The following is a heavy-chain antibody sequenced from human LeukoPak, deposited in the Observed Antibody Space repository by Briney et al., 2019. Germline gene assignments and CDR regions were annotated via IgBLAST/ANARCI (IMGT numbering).Heavy chain of an antibody. CDR2: IYYSGST. V-gene: IGHV4-30-4*08. Sequence: PSETLSLTCTVSGGSISSGDYYWSWIRQPPGKGLEWIGYIYYSGSTYYNPSLKSRVTISVDTPKNQFSLKLSSVTAADTAVYYCARDPYDSSGYYDYWGQGTLVTVSS. CDR1: GGSISSGDYY. CDR3: ARDPYDSSGYYDY. J-gene: IGHJ4*02. D-gene: IGHD3-22*01.